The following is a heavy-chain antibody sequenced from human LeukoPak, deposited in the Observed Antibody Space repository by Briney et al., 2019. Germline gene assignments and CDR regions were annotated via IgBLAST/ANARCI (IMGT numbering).Heavy chain of an antibody. V-gene: IGHV3-21*01. CDR3: AREQYDILTGYRNLYFDY. CDR2: ISSSSSYI. D-gene: IGHD3-9*01. J-gene: IGHJ4*02. Sequence: GGSLRLSCAASGFTFSSYSMNWVRQAPGKGLEWVSSISSSSSYIYYADSVKGRFTISRDNAKNSLYLQMNSLRAEDTAVYYCAREQYDILTGYRNLYFDYWGQGTLVTVSS. CDR1: GFTFSSYS.